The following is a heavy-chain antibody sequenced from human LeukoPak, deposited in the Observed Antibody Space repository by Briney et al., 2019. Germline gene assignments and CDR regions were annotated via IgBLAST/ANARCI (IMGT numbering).Heavy chain of an antibody. CDR2: IIPILGIA. D-gene: IGHD3-22*01. Sequence: GASVKVSCKAYGGSFISYTIGWVRQAAGQGLEWMGRIIPILGIANYAQKFQGRVTITADKSTSTAYMELSSLRSEDTAVYYCARVPLDYYDSSDLDYWGQGTLVTVSS. J-gene: IGHJ4*02. V-gene: IGHV1-69*02. CDR1: GGSFISYT. CDR3: ARVPLDYYDSSDLDY.